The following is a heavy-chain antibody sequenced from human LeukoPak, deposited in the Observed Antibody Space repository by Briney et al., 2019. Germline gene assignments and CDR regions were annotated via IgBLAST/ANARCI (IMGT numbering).Heavy chain of an antibody. D-gene: IGHD3-22*01. Sequence: PGGSLRLSCAASGFTFSDYNMYWVRQAPGKGLEWVSSISSSSSYIYYADSVKGRFTISRDNAKNSLYLQMNSLRAEDTAVYYCTRDLAFYYYDSSGYFGAFDIWGQGTTVTVSS. V-gene: IGHV3-21*01. J-gene: IGHJ3*02. CDR3: TRDLAFYYYDSSGYFGAFDI. CDR2: ISSSSSYI. CDR1: GFTFSDYN.